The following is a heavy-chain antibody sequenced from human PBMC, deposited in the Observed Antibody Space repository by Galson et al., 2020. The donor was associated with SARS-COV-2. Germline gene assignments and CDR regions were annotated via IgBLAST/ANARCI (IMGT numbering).Heavy chain of an antibody. J-gene: IGHJ6*02. CDR2: INPNSGGT. Sequence: ASVKVSCKASGYTFTGYYMHWVRQAPGQGLEWMGWINPNSGGTNYAQKFQGRVTMTRDTSISTAYMELSRLRSDDTAVYYCARVGRGEDYYYYGMDVWGQGTTVTVSS. V-gene: IGHV1-2*02. D-gene: IGHD3-16*01. CDR1: GYTFTGYY. CDR3: ARVGRGEDYYYYGMDV.